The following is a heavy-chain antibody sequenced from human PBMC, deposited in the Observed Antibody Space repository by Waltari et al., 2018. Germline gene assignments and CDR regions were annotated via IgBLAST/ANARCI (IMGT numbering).Heavy chain of an antibody. J-gene: IGHJ4*02. V-gene: IGHV1-69*02. Sequence: QVQLVQSGAEVKKPGSSVKVSCKASGGTFSSYTISWVRQAPGQGLEWMGRIIPILGIANYAQKFQGRVTITADKSTSTAYMELSSLRSEDTAVYYCARVLPEYYFDYWGQGTLVTVSS. CDR2: IIPILGIA. D-gene: IGHD3-16*01. CDR3: ARVLPEYYFDY. CDR1: GGTFSSYT.